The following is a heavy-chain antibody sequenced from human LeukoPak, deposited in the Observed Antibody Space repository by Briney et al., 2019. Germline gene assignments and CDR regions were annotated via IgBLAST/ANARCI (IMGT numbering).Heavy chain of an antibody. Sequence: GGSLRLSCAASGFTFSSYTMNWVRQAPGKGLEWVSYISSGNSNIYYADSVKGRFTISRDNAKNSLYLQMSSLRADDTAVYYCARVEASGYDYGAFDYWGQGTLVTVSS. D-gene: IGHD5-12*01. J-gene: IGHJ4*02. CDR3: ARVEASGYDYGAFDY. CDR2: ISSGNSNI. V-gene: IGHV3-48*04. CDR1: GFTFSSYT.